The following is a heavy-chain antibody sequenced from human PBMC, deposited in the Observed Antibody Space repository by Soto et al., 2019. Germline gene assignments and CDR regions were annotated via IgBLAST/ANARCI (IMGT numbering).Heavy chain of an antibody. CDR2: SNVSGGST. J-gene: IGHJ4*02. CDR1: GFTFSSYA. V-gene: IGHV3-23*01. Sequence: WGSLRLSGAASGFTFSSYAMSCGRQAPGKRLDSGSASNVSGGSTYYADSVKVRLTISRDNSKTTLHLQLNSLPPEDTAVYRCAKCGAFVRWFDKCGTGSLVTVSS. CDR3: AKCGAFVRWFDK. D-gene: IGHD6-6*01.